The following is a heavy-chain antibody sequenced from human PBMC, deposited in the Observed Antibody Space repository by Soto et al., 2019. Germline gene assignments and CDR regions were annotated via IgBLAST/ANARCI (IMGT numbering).Heavy chain of an antibody. Sequence: QVQLQESGPGLVKPSQTLSLTCTVSGGSISSGDYYWSWIRQPPGKGLEWIGYIYYSGSTYYNPSLKSRVTISVDTTKNQFSRKLSSVTAADTAVYYCASTMALIDWFDPWGQGTLVTVSS. CDR1: GGSISSGDYY. J-gene: IGHJ5*02. CDR2: IYYSGST. CDR3: ASTMALIDWFDP. D-gene: IGHD3-10*01. V-gene: IGHV4-30-4*01.